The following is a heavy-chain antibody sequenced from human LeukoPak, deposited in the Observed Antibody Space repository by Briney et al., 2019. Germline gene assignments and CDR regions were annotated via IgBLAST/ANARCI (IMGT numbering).Heavy chain of an antibody. CDR3: ARGSNWLTYYFDY. CDR2: IKQDGSEK. D-gene: IGHD7-27*01. CDR1: GFTFSSYW. J-gene: IGHJ4*02. V-gene: IGHV3-7*03. Sequence: GGSLRLSCAASGFTFSSYWMGWVRQAPGKGLEWVANIKQDGSEKYHVDSVKGRFTISRDNAKNSLYLQMNSLRAEDTALYYCARGSNWLTYYFDYWGQGTLVTVSS.